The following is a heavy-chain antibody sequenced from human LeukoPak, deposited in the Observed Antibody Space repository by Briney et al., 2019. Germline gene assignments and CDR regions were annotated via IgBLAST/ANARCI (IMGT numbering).Heavy chain of an antibody. CDR2: IDGSGDTI. CDR3: SRRFGC. V-gene: IGHV3-48*02. Sequence: GGSLRLSCAAWGFTFSDYSMNWACQAPGKGLEWVSYIDGSGDTIYYADSVKGRFTISRDNAKNSLDLQMNSLRDEDTAVYYCSRRFGCWGQGTLVTVSS. CDR1: GFTFSDYS. J-gene: IGHJ4*02.